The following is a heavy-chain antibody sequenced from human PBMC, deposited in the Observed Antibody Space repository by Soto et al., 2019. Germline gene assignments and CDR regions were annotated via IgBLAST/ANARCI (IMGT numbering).Heavy chain of an antibody. CDR2: IIPIFGTA. J-gene: IGHJ6*02. D-gene: IGHD3-22*01. V-gene: IGHV1-69*12. CDR3: ARGHTAATSSEGDYYYYYGMDV. CDR1: VRTFSSYA. Sequence: QVQLVQSGAEVKKPGSSVKVSCKASVRTFSSYAISWVRQAPGQGLEWMGGIIPIFGTANYAQKFQGRVTITADESTSTAYMELSSLRSEDTAVYYCARGHTAATSSEGDYYYYYGMDVWGQGTTVTVSS.